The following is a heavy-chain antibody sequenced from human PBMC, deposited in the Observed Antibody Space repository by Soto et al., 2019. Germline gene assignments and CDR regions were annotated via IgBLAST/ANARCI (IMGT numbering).Heavy chain of an antibody. CDR1: GFTFSSYG. CDR3: ARVAHYYGDKLDYYYMDV. V-gene: IGHV3-33*01. J-gene: IGHJ6*03. Sequence: GGSLRLSCAASGFTFSSYGMHWVRQAPGKGLEWVAVIWYDGSNKYYADSVKGRFTISRDNSKNTLYLQMNSLRAEDTAVYYCARVAHYYGDKLDYYYMDVWGKGTTVTVSS. D-gene: IGHD4-17*01. CDR2: IWYDGSNK.